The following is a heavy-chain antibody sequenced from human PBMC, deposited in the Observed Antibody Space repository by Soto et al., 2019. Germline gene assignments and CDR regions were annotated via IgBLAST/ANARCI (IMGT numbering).Heavy chain of an antibody. CDR1: GFTFSSSA. CDR2: ISGSGATT. Sequence: GGSLRLSCAASGFTFSSSAMSWVRQAPGKGLEWVAGISGSGATTYYADSVKGRFTISRDKSKSTLFLQMNSLRAEDTAIYYCAKARGRVVLCPSWYFDYWGQGTLVTVSS. J-gene: IGHJ4*02. D-gene: IGHD2-15*01. V-gene: IGHV3-23*01. CDR3: AKARGRVVLCPSWYFDY.